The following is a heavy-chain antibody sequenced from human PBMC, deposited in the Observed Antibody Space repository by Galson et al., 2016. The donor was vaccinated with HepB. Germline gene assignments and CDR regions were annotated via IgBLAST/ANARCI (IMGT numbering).Heavy chain of an antibody. V-gene: IGHV3-30*04. CDR2: ISYDGRNK. Sequence: SLRLSCADSGFIFSSYAMHWVRQAPGKGLEWVAIISYDGRNKYYADADSVKGRFTISRDNSKNTLYLQMSSLRAEDTAVYYCARDISATKYYFGYWGQGTLVTVSS. J-gene: IGHJ4*02. CDR1: GFIFSSYA. CDR3: ARDISATKYYFGY. D-gene: IGHD5-24*01.